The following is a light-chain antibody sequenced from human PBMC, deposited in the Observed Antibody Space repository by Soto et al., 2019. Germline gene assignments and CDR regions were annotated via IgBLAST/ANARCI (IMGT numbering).Light chain of an antibody. J-gene: IGKJ1*01. CDR1: QSVSSTY. V-gene: IGKV3-20*01. CDR3: QQYGSSRT. CDR2: GAS. Sequence: EIVLTQSPDTLSLSPGERATLSCRASQSVSSTYLAWYQQKPGQAPRLLIYGASSRATGIPDRFSGSGSGTDLTLTISRLEPEDFAMYYCQQYGSSRTFGQGTKVEIK.